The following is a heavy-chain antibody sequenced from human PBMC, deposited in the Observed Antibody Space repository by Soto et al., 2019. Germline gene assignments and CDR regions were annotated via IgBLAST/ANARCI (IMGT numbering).Heavy chain of an antibody. J-gene: IGHJ3*02. CDR1: GFTFSSYG. D-gene: IGHD2-15*01. CDR2: ISYDGSNK. Sequence: GGSLRLSCAASGFTFSSYGMHWVRQAPGKGLEWVAVISYDGSNKYYADSVKGRFTISRDNSKNTLYLQMNSLRAEDTAVYYCAKDPSRYCSGGSCYRSVAAFDIWGQGTMVTVS. V-gene: IGHV3-30*18. CDR3: AKDPSRYCSGGSCYRSVAAFDI.